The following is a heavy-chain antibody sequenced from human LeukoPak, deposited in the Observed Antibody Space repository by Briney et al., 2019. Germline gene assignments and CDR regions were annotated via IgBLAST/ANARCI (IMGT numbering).Heavy chain of an antibody. D-gene: IGHD3-22*01. CDR3: ARDSSGYSGFDG. J-gene: IGHJ4*02. V-gene: IGHV3-66*01. Sequence: PGGSLRPSCAASGFTVSSNYMSWVRQAPGKGLEWVSVIYSGGSTYYADSVKGRFTISRDNSKNTLYLQMNSLRAEDTAVYYCARDSSGYSGFDGWGQGTLVTVSS. CDR1: GFTVSSNY. CDR2: IYSGGST.